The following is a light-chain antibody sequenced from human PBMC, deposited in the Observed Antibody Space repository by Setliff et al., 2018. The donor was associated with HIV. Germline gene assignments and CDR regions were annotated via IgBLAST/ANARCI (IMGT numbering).Light chain of an antibody. Sequence: SYELAQPPSVSVAPGKTARITCGGNNIGSKSVHWYQQKPGQAPVVVIYYDSDRPSGIPERFSGSNSGNTATLTISWVEAGDEADYYCQVWDSSSDHPYVFGTGTKVTVL. CDR1: NIGSKS. CDR3: QVWDSSSDHPYV. V-gene: IGLV3-21*01. CDR2: YDS. J-gene: IGLJ1*01.